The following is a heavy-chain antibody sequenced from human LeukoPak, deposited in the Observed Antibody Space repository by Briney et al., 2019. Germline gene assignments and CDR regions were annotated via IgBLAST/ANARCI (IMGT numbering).Heavy chain of an antibody. V-gene: IGHV4-59*08. D-gene: IGHD3-9*01. CDR2: IYKIGNT. CDR1: GASIITAY. Sequence: SETLSLTCSVPGASIITAYWSWIRQSPEKGLEWIGYIYKIGNTDYNPSLKSRVTISLDTSKNQLSLSLKSVTAADTAVYYCAGRGQRYFRDWGQGTLVTVSS. CDR3: AGRGQRYFRD. J-gene: IGHJ1*01.